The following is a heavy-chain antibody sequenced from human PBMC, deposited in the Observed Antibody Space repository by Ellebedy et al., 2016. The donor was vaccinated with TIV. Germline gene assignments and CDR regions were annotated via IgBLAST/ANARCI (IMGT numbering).Heavy chain of an antibody. CDR2: SSGGGDSR. D-gene: IGHD4-17*01. V-gene: IGHV3-23*01. J-gene: IGHJ4*02. CDR1: GFTFSDFF. CDR3: RYGHYSNV. Sequence: GESLKISCAASGFTFSDFFMSWVRRVPGKGLEWVSTSSGGGDSRYFADSVKGRFTISRDNSKNTLYLQMNSLRVDDTAVYYCRYGHYSNVWGQGTLVTVS.